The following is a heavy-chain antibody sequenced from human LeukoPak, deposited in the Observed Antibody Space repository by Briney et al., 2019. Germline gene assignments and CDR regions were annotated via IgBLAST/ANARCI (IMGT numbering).Heavy chain of an antibody. CDR3: ARGPDIVVVPAGQDAFDI. CDR1: GFTFSSYG. J-gene: IGHJ3*02. Sequence: GRSLRLSCAASGFTFSSYGMHWVRQAPGKGLEWVAVIWYDGSNKYYADSVKGRFTISRDNSKNTLYLQMNGLRAEDTAVYYCARGPDIVVVPAGQDAFDIWGQGTMVTVSS. V-gene: IGHV3-33*01. CDR2: IWYDGSNK. D-gene: IGHD2-2*01.